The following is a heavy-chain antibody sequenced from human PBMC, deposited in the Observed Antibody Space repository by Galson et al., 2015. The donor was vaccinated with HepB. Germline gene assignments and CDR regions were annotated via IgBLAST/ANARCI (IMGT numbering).Heavy chain of an antibody. Sequence: LRLSCAASGFPFRNYAMNWVRQAPGQGLEWVSTISGSGGSTYYGDSLKGRFTISRDNSRNTLYLQMNSLRAEDTAVYYCASLIGDIVVVPADLSFDYWGQVTLVTVSS. CDR2: ISGSGGST. CDR3: ASLIGDIVVVPADLSFDY. V-gene: IGHV3-23*01. D-gene: IGHD2-2*01. CDR1: GFPFRNYA. J-gene: IGHJ4*02.